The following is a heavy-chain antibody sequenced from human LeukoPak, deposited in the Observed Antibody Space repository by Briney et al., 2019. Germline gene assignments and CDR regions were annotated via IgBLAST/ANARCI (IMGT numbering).Heavy chain of an antibody. Sequence: GGSLRLSCAASGFTFSSYAMSWVRQAPGKGLEWVSAISGSGGSTYYADSVKGRFTISRDNSKNTLYLQMNSLRAEDTAVYYCAKDRGAVRGVIIKDFDYWGQGTLVTVSS. V-gene: IGHV3-23*01. CDR3: AKDRGAVRGVIIKDFDY. J-gene: IGHJ4*02. CDR2: ISGSGGST. D-gene: IGHD3-10*01. CDR1: GFTFSSYA.